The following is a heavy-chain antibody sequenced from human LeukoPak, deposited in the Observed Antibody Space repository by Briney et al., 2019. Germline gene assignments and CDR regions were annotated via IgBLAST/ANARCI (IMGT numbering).Heavy chain of an antibody. CDR2: IYHSGST. D-gene: IGHD3-9*01. CDR3: AREGYDIFGFDP. V-gene: IGHV4-39*07. J-gene: IGHJ5*02. Sequence: SETLSLTCTVSGGSISSGSYYWSWIRQPAGKGLEWIGSIYHSGSTYYNPSLKSRVTISVDTSKNQFSLKLSSVTAADTAVYYCAREGYDIFGFDPWGQGTLVTVSS. CDR1: GGSISSGSYY.